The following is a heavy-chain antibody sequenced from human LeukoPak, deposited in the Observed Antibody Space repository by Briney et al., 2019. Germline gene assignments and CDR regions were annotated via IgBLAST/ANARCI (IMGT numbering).Heavy chain of an antibody. V-gene: IGHV5-51*01. Sequence: GESLKISCKGSGYSFTSYWIGWVRQLPGKGLEWMGIIYPGDSDTRYSPSFQGQVTNSADKSISTAYLQWSSLKASDTAMYYCTREYSSSVAGRGDYWGQGTLVTVSS. CDR2: IYPGDSDT. D-gene: IGHD6-6*01. CDR1: GYSFTSYW. J-gene: IGHJ4*02. CDR3: TREYSSSVAGRGDY.